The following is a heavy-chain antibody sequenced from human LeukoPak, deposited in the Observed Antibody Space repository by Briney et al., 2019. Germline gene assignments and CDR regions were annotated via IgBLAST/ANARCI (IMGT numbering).Heavy chain of an antibody. Sequence: PSETLSLTCAVYGGSFSGYYWSWIRQPPGKGLEWIGEINHSGSTNYNPSLKSRVTISVDTSKNQFSLKLSSVTAADTAVYYCARGRSRAAAAGTVDYWGQGTLVIVSS. J-gene: IGHJ4*02. CDR3: ARGRSRAAAAGTVDY. V-gene: IGHV4-34*01. CDR2: INHSGST. D-gene: IGHD6-13*01. CDR1: GGSFSGYY.